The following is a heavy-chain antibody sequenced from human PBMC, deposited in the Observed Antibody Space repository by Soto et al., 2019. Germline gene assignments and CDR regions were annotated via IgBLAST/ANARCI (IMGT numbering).Heavy chain of an antibody. Sequence: SETLSLTCTVSGASISGYYWSWIRQSAGKGLEWIGRIYATGTTDYNLSLKSRVMMSVDTSKKQFSLKLRSVTAADTAVYYCVRDGTKTLRDWFDPWGQGISVTVSS. V-gene: IGHV4-4*07. D-gene: IGHD1-1*01. J-gene: IGHJ5*02. CDR3: VRDGTKTLRDWFDP. CDR2: IYATGTT. CDR1: GASISGYY.